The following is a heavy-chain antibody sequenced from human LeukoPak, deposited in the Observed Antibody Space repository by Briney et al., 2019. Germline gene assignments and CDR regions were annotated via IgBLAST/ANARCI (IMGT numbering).Heavy chain of an antibody. D-gene: IGHD2-21*02. CDR1: GGTFSSYA. V-gene: IGHV1-69*01. CDR2: IIPIFGTA. CDR3: AREAAYCGGDCYRLYYFDY. Sequence: SVKVSCKASGGTFSSYAISWVRQAPGQGLEWMGGIIPIFGTANYAQKFQGRVTITADESTSTAYMELSSLRSEDTAVYYCAREAAYCGGDCYRLYYFDYWGQGTLVTVSS. J-gene: IGHJ4*02.